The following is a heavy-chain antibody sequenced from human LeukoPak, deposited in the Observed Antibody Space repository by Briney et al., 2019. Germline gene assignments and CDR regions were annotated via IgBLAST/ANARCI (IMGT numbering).Heavy chain of an antibody. CDR3: AGSLTMVRGVPTDY. J-gene: IGHJ4*02. D-gene: IGHD3-10*01. V-gene: IGHV1-69*06. CDR1: GGTFSSYA. CDR2: IIPIFGTA. Sequence: SVKVSCKASGGTFSSYAISWVRQAPGQGLGWMGGIIPIFGTANYAQKFQGRVTITADKSTSTAYMELSSLRSEDTAVYYCAGSLTMVRGVPTDYWGQGTLVTVSS.